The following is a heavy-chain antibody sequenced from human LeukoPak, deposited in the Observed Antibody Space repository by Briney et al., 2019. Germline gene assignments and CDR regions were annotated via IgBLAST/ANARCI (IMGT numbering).Heavy chain of an antibody. V-gene: IGHV3-48*04. CDR1: GFTFSTYD. CDR3: ARDPQWEITYYYYGMDV. D-gene: IGHD1-26*01. CDR2: ISTSSSTI. Sequence: GGSLRLSCAASGFTFSTYDINWVRQAPGKGLEWVSYISTSSSTIYYADSVKGRFTISRDNAKNSLYLQMNSLRAEDTAVYYCARDPQWEITYYYYGMDVWGQGTTVTVSS. J-gene: IGHJ6*02.